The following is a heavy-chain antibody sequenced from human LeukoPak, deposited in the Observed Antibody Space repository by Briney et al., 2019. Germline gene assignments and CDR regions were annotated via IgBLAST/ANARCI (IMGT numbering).Heavy chain of an antibody. D-gene: IGHD3-16*01. J-gene: IGHJ4*02. CDR2: INPSGGST. CDR3: AREHLGFMNLWYFDY. CDR1: GYTFTSYY. V-gene: IGHV1-46*01. Sequence: GASVKVSCKASGYTFTSYYMHWVRQAPGQGLEWMGIINPSGGSTSYAQKFQGRVTMTRDTSTSTVYMELSSLRSEDTAVYYCAREHLGFMNLWYFDYWGQGTLVTVSS.